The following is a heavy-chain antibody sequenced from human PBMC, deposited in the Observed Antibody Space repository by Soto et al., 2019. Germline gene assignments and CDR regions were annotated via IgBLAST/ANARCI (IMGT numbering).Heavy chain of an antibody. CDR2: IYYRGNP. D-gene: IGHD3-16*01. CDR1: GDTISTGGYS. J-gene: IGHJ5*02. Sequence: SETLSLTCGVSGDTISTGGYSWAWIRQPPVKGLEWIGHIYYRGNPNYNPSLKSRVTISVDTSKNQFSLKLSSVTAADTAVYYCARVGGINWFDPWGQGTLVTVSS. V-gene: IGHV4-61*08. CDR3: ARVGGINWFDP.